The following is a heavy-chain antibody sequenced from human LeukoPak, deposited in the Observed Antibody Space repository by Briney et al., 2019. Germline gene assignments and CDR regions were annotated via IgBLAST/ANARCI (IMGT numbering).Heavy chain of an antibody. D-gene: IGHD3-22*01. J-gene: IGHJ1*01. CDR2: INHSGST. V-gene: IGHV4-34*01. CDR3: ARGRRRDSSGYRDFQH. CDR1: GGSFSGYY. Sequence: SETLSLTCAVYGGSFSGYYWSWIRQPPGKGLEWIGEINHSGSTNYNPSLKSRVTISVDTSKNQFSLKLSSVTAADMAVYYCARGRRRDSSGYRDFQHWGQGTLVTVSS.